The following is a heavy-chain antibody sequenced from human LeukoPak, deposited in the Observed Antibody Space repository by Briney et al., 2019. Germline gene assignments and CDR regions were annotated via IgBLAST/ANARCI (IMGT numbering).Heavy chain of an antibody. D-gene: IGHD6-6*01. V-gene: IGHV1-69*04. CDR2: IIPILGIA. CDR3: ARYSSSSFAFDI. J-gene: IGHJ3*02. CDR1: GGTFSSYA. Sequence: ASVKVSCKASGGTFSSYAISWVRQAPGQGLEWMGRIIPILGIANYAQKFQGRVTITADKSTSTAYMELSSLRSEDTAVYYCARYSSSSFAFDIWGQGTMVTVSS.